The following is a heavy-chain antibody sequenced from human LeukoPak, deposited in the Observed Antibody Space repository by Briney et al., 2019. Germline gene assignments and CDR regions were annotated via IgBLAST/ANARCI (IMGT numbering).Heavy chain of an antibody. J-gene: IGHJ4*02. CDR1: GFTFSSYA. CDR2: ISGSGGST. D-gene: IGHD3-10*01. CDR3: AKVGPITMVRGVIPYYFDY. Sequence: GGSLRLSCAASGFTFSSYAMSWVRQAPGKGLEWVSAISGSGGSTYYADSVKGRFTISRDISKNTLYLQMNSLRAEDTAVYYCAKVGPITMVRGVIPYYFDYWGQGTLVTVSS. V-gene: IGHV3-23*01.